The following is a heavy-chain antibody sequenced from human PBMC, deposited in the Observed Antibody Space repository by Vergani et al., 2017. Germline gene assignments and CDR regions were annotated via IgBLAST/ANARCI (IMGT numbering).Heavy chain of an antibody. CDR3: AKEYDYGDYLSSYFDY. J-gene: IGHJ4*02. V-gene: IGHV3-23*01. D-gene: IGHD4-17*01. CDR1: GFTFSSYA. CDR2: ISGSGGST. Sequence: EVQLLESGGGLVQPGGSLRLSCAASGFTFSSYAMSWVRQAPGKGLEWVSAISGSGGSTYYADSVKGRFTISRDNSKNTLYLQMNSLRAEDTAVYYCAKEYDYGDYLSSYFDYWGQGTLVTVSS.